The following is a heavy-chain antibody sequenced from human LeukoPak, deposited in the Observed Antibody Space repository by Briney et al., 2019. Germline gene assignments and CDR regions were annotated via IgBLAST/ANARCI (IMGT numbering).Heavy chain of an antibody. Sequence: GSLRLSCAASGFTFSSNGMHWVRQAPGKGLEWISFIQFDGSDEFYADSVKGRFIISRDNSKNTLYLQMNSLRTEDTSVYYCAEDQKLQPFHYWGQGTLVTVSS. CDR1: GFTFSSNG. V-gene: IGHV3-30*02. D-gene: IGHD2-15*01. CDR2: IQFDGSDE. CDR3: AEDQKLQPFHY. J-gene: IGHJ4*02.